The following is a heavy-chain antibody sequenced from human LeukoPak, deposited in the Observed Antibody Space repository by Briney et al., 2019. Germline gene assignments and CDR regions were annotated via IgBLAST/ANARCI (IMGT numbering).Heavy chain of an antibody. CDR1: GYTFTSYD. V-gene: IGHV1-8*01. Sequence: ASVKVSCKASGYTFTSYDINWVRQATGQGLEWMGWMNPNSGNTGYAQKFQGRVTMTRNTSISTAYMELSSLRSDDTAVYYCARLVGYDYEYYFDCWGQGTLVTVSS. J-gene: IGHJ4*02. CDR2: MNPNSGNT. D-gene: IGHD5-12*01. CDR3: ARLVGYDYEYYFDC.